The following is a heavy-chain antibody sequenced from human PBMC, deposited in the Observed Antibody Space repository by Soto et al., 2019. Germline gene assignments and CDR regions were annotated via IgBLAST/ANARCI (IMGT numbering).Heavy chain of an antibody. CDR3: ARPMAGYCSSTSGYDAFES. V-gene: IGHV1-18*01. Sequence: ASVKVSCKASGYTFTSYGISWVRQAPGQGLEWMGWISAYNGNTNYAQKLQGRVTMTTDTSTSTAYMELRSLRSDDTAVYYCARPMAGYCSSTSGYDAFESWGQGTMVTVSS. J-gene: IGHJ3*02. D-gene: IGHD2-2*01. CDR1: GYTFTSYG. CDR2: ISAYNGNT.